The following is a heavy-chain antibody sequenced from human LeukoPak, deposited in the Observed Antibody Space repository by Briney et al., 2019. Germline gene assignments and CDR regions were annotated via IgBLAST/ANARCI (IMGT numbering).Heavy chain of an antibody. V-gene: IGHV3-23*01. CDR1: GFTFSSYA. CDR3: ARAYVWAYDF. D-gene: IGHD3-3*01. CDR2: ISGSGGST. Sequence: LGGSLRLSCAASGFTFSSYAMSWVRQAPGKGLEWVSAISGSGGSTYYADSVKGRFTISRDNSKNSLYLQMNSLRAEDTAVYYCARAYVWAYDFRGQGTLVTVSS. J-gene: IGHJ4*02.